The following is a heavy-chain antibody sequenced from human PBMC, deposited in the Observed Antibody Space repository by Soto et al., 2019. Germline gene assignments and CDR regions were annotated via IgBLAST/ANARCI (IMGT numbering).Heavy chain of an antibody. D-gene: IGHD3-10*01. CDR2: IWYDGSNK. J-gene: IGHJ4*02. V-gene: IGHV3-33*01. CDR1: GFTFSSYG. Sequence: QVQLVESGGGVVQPGRSLRLSCAASGFTFSSYGMHWVRQAPGKGLEWVAVIWYDGSNKYYADSVKGRFTISRDNSKNTLYLQMNSLRAEDTAVYHCARAGQYYGWGGGDYWGQGTLVTVSS. CDR3: ARAGQYYGWGGGDY.